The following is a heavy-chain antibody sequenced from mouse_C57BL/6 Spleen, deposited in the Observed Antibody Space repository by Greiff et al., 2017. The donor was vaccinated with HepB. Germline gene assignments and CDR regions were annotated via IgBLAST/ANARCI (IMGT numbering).Heavy chain of an antibody. D-gene: IGHD2-5*01. Sequence: QVQLQQPGAELVKPGASVKLSCKASGYTFTSYWMHWVKQRPGQGLEWIGMIHPNSGSTNYNEKFKSKATLTVDKSSSTAYMQLSSLTSEDSAVYYCARSRSNYPYAMDDWGQGTSVTVSS. CDR3: ARSRSNYPYAMDD. CDR1: GYTFTSYW. V-gene: IGHV1-64*01. J-gene: IGHJ4*01. CDR2: IHPNSGST.